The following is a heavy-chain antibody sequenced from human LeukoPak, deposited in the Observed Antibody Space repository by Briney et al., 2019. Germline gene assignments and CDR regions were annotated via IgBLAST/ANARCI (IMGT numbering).Heavy chain of an antibody. V-gene: IGHV1-2*02. J-gene: IGHJ4*02. D-gene: IGHD5-24*01. Sequence: ASVKVSCKASRYTFTGDYVHWVREAPGQGLEWMGWINPNSGGTNYAQKFLGRVTMTRDTSINTAYMELSRLTSDDTAVYYCARDQDGYNYDYWGQGALVTVSS. CDR3: ARDQDGYNYDY. CDR1: RYTFTGDY. CDR2: INPNSGGT.